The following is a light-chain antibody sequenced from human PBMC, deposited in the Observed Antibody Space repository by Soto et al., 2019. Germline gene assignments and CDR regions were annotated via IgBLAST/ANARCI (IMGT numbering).Light chain of an antibody. CDR3: QQYYSAPIT. Sequence: IVMTQSPDSLPVSLGERATINCKSSQSVLSTSNNRNYLAWFQQKPGQPPKALIYWASTRQSGVPDRISGSGSGTDFHLTLSSLRAADVAVYFCQQYYSAPITFGQGTRLEIK. CDR2: WAS. J-gene: IGKJ5*01. V-gene: IGKV4-1*01. CDR1: QSVLSTSNNRNY.